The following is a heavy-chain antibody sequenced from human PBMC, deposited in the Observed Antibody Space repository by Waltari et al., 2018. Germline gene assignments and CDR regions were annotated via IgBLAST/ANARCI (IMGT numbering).Heavy chain of an antibody. CDR2: ISYDGNKQ. V-gene: IGHV3-30*09. D-gene: IGHD6-6*01. J-gene: IGHJ6*02. Sequence: QVHVVESGGGVVQPGKSLRLSCVTSGFTFGHYAFHWVRQAPGEGLQGVAVISYDGNKQFYEDSVKGRFVISRGDPDNSISLQMNSLRPEDTAVYYCARSRTSSIYFGMDVWGQGTTVTVS. CDR3: ARSRTSSIYFGMDV. CDR1: GFTFGHYA.